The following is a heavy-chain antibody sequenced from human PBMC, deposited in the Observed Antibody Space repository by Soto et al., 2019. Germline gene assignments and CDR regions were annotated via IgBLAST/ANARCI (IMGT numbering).Heavy chain of an antibody. Sequence: QVQLVQSGAEVKKPGSSVKVSCKASGGTFSSYAISWVRQAPGQGLEWMGGIIPIFGTANYAQKFQGRVTITADESTSTAYMELSSLRSEDTAVYYCASAHYYDSSGYSSNWFDAWGQGTLVTVSS. D-gene: IGHD3-22*01. CDR1: GGTFSSYA. CDR3: ASAHYYDSSGYSSNWFDA. V-gene: IGHV1-69*12. J-gene: IGHJ5*02. CDR2: IIPIFGTA.